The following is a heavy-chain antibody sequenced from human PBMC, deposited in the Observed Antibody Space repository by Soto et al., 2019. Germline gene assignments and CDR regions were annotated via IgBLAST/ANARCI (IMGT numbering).Heavy chain of an antibody. V-gene: IGHV1-18*01. CDR1: GYTFTSYG. CDR3: ARDVVVVVAATGEDYYYYMDV. D-gene: IGHD2-15*01. Sequence: GASVKVSCKASGYTFTSYGISWVRQDPGQGLEWMGWISAYNGNTNYAQKLQGRVTMTTDTSTSTAYMELRSLRSDDTAVYYCARDVVVVVAATGEDYYYYMDVWGKGTTVTVSS. CDR2: ISAYNGNT. J-gene: IGHJ6*03.